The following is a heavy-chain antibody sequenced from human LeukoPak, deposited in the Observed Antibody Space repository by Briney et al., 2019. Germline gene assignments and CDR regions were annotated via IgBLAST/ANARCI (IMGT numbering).Heavy chain of an antibody. CDR1: GGTFSSYA. J-gene: IGHJ6*02. CDR3: ATDTAMAGTYYYYGMDV. CDR2: IIPILGIA. D-gene: IGHD5-18*01. V-gene: IGHV1-69*04. Sequence: SVKVSCKASGGTFSSYAISWVRQAPGQGLEWMGSIIPILGIANYAQKFQGRVTITADKSTSTAYMELSSLRSEDTAVYYCATDTAMAGTYYYYGMDVWGQGTTVTVSS.